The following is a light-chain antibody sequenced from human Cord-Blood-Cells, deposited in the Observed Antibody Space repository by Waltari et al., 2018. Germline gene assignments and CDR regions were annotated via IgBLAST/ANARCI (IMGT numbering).Light chain of an antibody. V-gene: IGLV2-11*01. CDR3: CSYAGSYVV. Sequence: QSALTQPRSVSGSPGQSVTISCTGASSDVGGYNYVSWYQQHPGKAPKLMIYDVSKRPSGVPDRFSGSKSGNTASLTISGLQAEDEADYSCCSYAGSYVVFGGGTNLTVL. CDR1: SSDVGGYNY. CDR2: DVS. J-gene: IGLJ2*01.